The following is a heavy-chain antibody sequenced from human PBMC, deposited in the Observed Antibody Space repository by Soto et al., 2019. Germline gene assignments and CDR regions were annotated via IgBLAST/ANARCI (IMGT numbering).Heavy chain of an antibody. J-gene: IGHJ4*02. V-gene: IGHV3-48*02. Sequence: GGSLRLSCVASGFTFSAHSMSWVRQAPGKGLEWVSYISASSDTIYYADSVKGRFTISRDNAKNSLYLQMNSLRDEDTAVYYCARDTSKGGSGWYFYWGQGTLVTVSS. D-gene: IGHD6-19*01. CDR1: GFTFSAHS. CDR2: ISASSDTI. CDR3: ARDTSKGGSGWYFY.